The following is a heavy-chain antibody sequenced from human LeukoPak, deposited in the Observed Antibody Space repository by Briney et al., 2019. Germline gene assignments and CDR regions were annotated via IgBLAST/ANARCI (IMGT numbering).Heavy chain of an antibody. J-gene: IGHJ5*02. CDR2: IYYTGST. CDR3: ARAPRNNWFDP. CDR1: GGSISSFY. V-gene: IGHV4-59*01. Sequence: SSETLSLTCTVSGGSISSFYWSWFRQPPGKGLEWIGYIYYTGSTNYNPSLKSRVTISVDTSKNQFSLKLSSVTAADTAVYYCARAPRNNWFDPWGQGTLVTVSS.